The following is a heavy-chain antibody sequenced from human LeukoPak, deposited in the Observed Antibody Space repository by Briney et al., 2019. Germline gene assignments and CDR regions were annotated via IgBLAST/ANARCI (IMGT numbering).Heavy chain of an antibody. J-gene: IGHJ4*02. D-gene: IGHD3-10*01. CDR1: GGSISSYY. CDR3: ARLVWFGGDYFDY. CDR2: TYYSGST. Sequence: SETLSLTCTVSGGSISSYYWSWIRQPPGKGLEWIGYTYYSGSTNYNPSLKSRVTISVDTSKNQFSLKLSSVTAADTAVYYCARLVWFGGDYFDYWGQGTLVTVSS. V-gene: IGHV4-59*08.